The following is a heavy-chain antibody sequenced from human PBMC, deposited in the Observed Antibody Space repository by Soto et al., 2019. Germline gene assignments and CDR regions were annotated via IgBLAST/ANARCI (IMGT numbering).Heavy chain of an antibody. V-gene: IGHV3-74*01. J-gene: IGHJ4*02. CDR3: ARGIGFSAQDY. CDR2: ISGDLSST. Sequence: PGGSLRLSCAASGFFFSSYWMHWVRQAPGKGLMWVSRISGDLSSTDYADSVKGRFTISRGNAKNTLYLQMDSLRADDTAVYFCARGIGFSAQDYWGQGTLVTVSS. D-gene: IGHD2-15*01. CDR1: GFFFSSYW.